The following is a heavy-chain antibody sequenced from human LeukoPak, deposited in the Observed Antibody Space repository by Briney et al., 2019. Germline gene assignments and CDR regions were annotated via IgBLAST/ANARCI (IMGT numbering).Heavy chain of an antibody. V-gene: IGHV3-21*01. CDR1: GFTFSSYS. J-gene: IGHJ4*02. D-gene: IGHD3-16*01. CDR3: ARVGSMITFGGVFDY. CDR2: ISSSSSYI. Sequence: GGSLRLSCAASGFTFSSYSMNWVRQAPGKGLEWVSSISSSSSYIYYADSVKGRFTIFRDNAKNSLYLQMNSLRAEDTAVYYCARVGSMITFGGVFDYWGQGTLVTVSS.